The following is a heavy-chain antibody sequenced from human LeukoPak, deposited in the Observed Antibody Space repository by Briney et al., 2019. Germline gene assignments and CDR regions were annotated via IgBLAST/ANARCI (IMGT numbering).Heavy chain of an antibody. Sequence: GGSLRLSCVASGFSFSSYVMRWVRQAPGKGLEWVSYISSSSSTIYYADSVKGRFTISRDNAKNSLYLQMNSLRAEDTAVYYCAREEAVAGTAFDYWGQGTLVTVSS. V-gene: IGHV3-48*01. CDR1: GFSFSSYV. CDR2: ISSSSSTI. D-gene: IGHD6-19*01. J-gene: IGHJ4*02. CDR3: AREEAVAGTAFDY.